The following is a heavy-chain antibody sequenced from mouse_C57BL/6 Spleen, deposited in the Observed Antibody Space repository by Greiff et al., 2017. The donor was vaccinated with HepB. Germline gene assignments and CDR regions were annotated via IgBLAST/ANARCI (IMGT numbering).Heavy chain of an antibody. V-gene: IGHV1-50*01. CDR3: ARGPYYSNLPYAMDY. Sequence: QVQLKQPGAELVKPGASVKLSCKASGYTFTSYWMQWVKQRPGQGLEWIGEIDPSDSYTNYNQKFKGKATLTVDTSSSTAYMQLSILTSEDSAVYYCARGPYYSNLPYAMDYWGQGTSVTVSS. CDR2: IDPSDSYT. CDR1: GYTFTSYW. J-gene: IGHJ4*01. D-gene: IGHD2-5*01.